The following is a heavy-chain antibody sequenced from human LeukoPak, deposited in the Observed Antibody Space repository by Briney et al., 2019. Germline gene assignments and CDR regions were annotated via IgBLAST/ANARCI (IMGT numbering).Heavy chain of an antibody. CDR2: ISSSGSTI. V-gene: IGHV3-48*03. CDR1: GFTFSSYE. CDR3: ARRDGYVIDY. Sequence: GGSLRLSCAASGFTFSSYEMNWVRQAPGKGLEWVSYISSSGSTIYYADSVKGRFTISRDNAKNSLYLQMNSLRAEDTAVYYCARRDGYVIDYWGQGTLVTVSS. D-gene: IGHD3-16*01. J-gene: IGHJ4*02.